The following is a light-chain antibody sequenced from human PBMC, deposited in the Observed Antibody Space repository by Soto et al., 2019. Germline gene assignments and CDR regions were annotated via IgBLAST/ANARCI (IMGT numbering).Light chain of an antibody. J-gene: IGKJ5*01. Sequence: EIVLTQSPGTLSLSPCERANLSFSASQIVSSSYLAWYQQKPGQAPRLLIYGASSRATGIPARFSGSGSGTDFTLTISSLEPEDFAVYYCQQRSNWPPFTITFGQGTRLEIK. CDR1: QIVSSSY. CDR3: QQRSNWPPFTIT. V-gene: IGKV3D-20*02. CDR2: GAS.